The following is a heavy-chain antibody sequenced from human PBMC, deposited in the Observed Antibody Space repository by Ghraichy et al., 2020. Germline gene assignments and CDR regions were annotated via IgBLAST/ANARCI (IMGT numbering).Heavy chain of an antibody. CDR1: GFTFSSYS. V-gene: IGHV3-21*01. J-gene: IGHJ6*03. CDR2: ISSSSSYI. CDR3: ATDPEGVAVAGTGSSISPLYYYMDV. Sequence: GGSLRLSCAASGFTFSSYSMNWVRQAPGKGLEWVSSISSSSSYIYYADSVKGRFTISRDKAKNSLYLQMNSLRAEDTAVYYCATDPEGVAVAGTGSSISPLYYYMDVWGKGTTVTVSS. D-gene: IGHD6-19*01.